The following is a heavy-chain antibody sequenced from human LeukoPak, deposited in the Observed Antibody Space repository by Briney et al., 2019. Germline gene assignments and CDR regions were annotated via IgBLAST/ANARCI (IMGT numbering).Heavy chain of an antibody. D-gene: IGHD2-2*01. J-gene: IGHJ4*02. CDR3: AKDFEGVVPAAIGY. CDR1: GFTFSDYY. Sequence: GGSLRLSCAASGFTFSDYYMSWIRQAPGKGLEWVSYISSSGSTIYYADSVKGRFTISRDNAKNSLYLQMNSLRAEDTAVYYCAKDFEGVVPAAIGYWGQETLVTVSS. V-gene: IGHV3-11*01. CDR2: ISSSGSTI.